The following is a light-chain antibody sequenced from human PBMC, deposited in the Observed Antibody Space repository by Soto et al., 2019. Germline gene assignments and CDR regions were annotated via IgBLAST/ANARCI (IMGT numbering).Light chain of an antibody. Sequence: QSALTHPASVSWSPGQSITISCTGSSSDVGGYNYVSWYQQYPGKAPSLMIYEVSNRPSGVSDHFSGSKSGNTASLTISGLQAEDEADYYCSSYTSSYIYVFGTGTKVTVL. CDR3: SSYTSSYIYV. V-gene: IGLV2-14*01. CDR1: SSDVGGYNY. CDR2: EVS. J-gene: IGLJ1*01.